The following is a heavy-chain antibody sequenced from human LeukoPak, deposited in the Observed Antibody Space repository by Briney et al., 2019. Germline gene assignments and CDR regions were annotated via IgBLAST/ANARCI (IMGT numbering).Heavy chain of an antibody. CDR3: ARGEMATTRGYYFDY. V-gene: IGHV4-34*01. Sequence: SETLSLTCAVYGGSFSGYYWSWIRQPPGKGLEWIGEINHSGSTNYNPSLKSRVTISVDTSKNQFPLKLSSVTAADTAVYYCARGEMATTRGYYFDYWGQGTLVTVSS. CDR1: GGSFSGYY. CDR2: INHSGST. J-gene: IGHJ4*02. D-gene: IGHD5-24*01.